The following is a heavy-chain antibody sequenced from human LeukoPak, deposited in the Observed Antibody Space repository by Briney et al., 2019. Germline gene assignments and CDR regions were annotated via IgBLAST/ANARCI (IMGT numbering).Heavy chain of an antibody. J-gene: IGHJ4*02. CDR3: ARGMSTGWFLAHYLDH. D-gene: IGHD6-19*01. CDR2: ISHRGST. Sequence: PSETLSLTSVVSNGSLSSYYWSWIRRSAEKGLEWIGEISHRGSTNYNPSFQSRVTISVDTSKNHFSLKLTSVSAADTAVYYCARGMSTGWFLAHYLDHWGQGTLVTVSS. V-gene: IGHV4-34*01. CDR1: NGSLSSYY.